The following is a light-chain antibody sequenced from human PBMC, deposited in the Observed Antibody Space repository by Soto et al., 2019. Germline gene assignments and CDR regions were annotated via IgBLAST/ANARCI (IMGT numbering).Light chain of an antibody. V-gene: IGLV2-8*01. J-gene: IGLJ3*02. CDR1: SSDVGNDNY. CDR2: EVS. CDR3: NSYAGSNYLG. Sequence: QSALTQPPSASGSPGQSVTISCTGTSSDVGNDNYVSWYQQHTGKAPKLLIYEVSQRHSGVPDRFSGSKSGNTASLTVSGLQAEDEANYYCNSYAGSNYLGFGGGTKVTVL.